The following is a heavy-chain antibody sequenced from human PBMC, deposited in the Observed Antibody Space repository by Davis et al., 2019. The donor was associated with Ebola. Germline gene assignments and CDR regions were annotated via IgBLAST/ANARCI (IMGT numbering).Heavy chain of an antibody. CDR2: ISGSGGST. V-gene: IGHV3-23*01. J-gene: IGHJ4*02. Sequence: PGGSLRLSCAASGFTFSSYAMSWVRQAPGKGLEWVSAISGSGGSTYYADSVKGRFTISRDNSKNTLYLQMNSLRAEDTAVYYCAKELGITMIVVVYFDYWGQGTLVTVSS. D-gene: IGHD3-22*01. CDR1: GFTFSSYA. CDR3: AKELGITMIVVVYFDY.